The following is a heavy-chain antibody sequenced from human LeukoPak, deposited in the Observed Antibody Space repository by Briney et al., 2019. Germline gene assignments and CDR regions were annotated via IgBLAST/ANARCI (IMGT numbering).Heavy chain of an antibody. J-gene: IGHJ4*02. CDR1: GVSFSGYY. D-gene: IGHD6-13*01. Sequence: NPSETLSLTCAVYGVSFSGYYWSWIRQPPGKGLEWIGEINHSGSTNYNPSLKSRVTISVDTSKNQFSLKLSSVTAADTAVYYCARVTRRAAGPIDYWGQGTLVTVSS. V-gene: IGHV4-34*01. CDR3: ARVTRRAAGPIDY. CDR2: INHSGST.